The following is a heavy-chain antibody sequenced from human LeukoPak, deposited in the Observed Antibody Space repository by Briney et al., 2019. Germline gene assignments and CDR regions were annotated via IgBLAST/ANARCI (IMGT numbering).Heavy chain of an antibody. V-gene: IGHV4-59*08. D-gene: IGHD6-13*01. Sequence: SSETLSLTCTVSGGSISSYYWSWIRQPPGKGLEWIGYIYYSGSTNYNPSLKSRVTISVDTSKNQFSLKLSSVTAADTAVYYCARRLGYSSSWYDAFYIWGQGTMVTVSS. CDR2: IYYSGST. CDR1: GGSISSYY. J-gene: IGHJ3*02. CDR3: ARRLGYSSSWYDAFYI.